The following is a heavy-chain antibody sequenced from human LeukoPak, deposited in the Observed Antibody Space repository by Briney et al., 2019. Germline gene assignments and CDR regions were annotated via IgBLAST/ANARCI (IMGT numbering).Heavy chain of an antibody. CDR2: ISAYNGNT. Sequence: ASVKVSCKASGYTFTSYGISWVRQAPGQGLEWMGWISAYNGNTNYAQNLQGRVTMTTDTSTSTAYMELRSLRSDDTAVYYCARIRPYNWNVDYWGQGTLVTVSS. J-gene: IGHJ4*02. V-gene: IGHV1-18*01. D-gene: IGHD1-1*01. CDR1: GYTFTSYG. CDR3: ARIRPYNWNVDY.